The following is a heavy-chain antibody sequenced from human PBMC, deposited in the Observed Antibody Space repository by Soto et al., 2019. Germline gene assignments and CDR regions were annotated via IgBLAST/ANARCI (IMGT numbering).Heavy chain of an antibody. CDR3: AKDVKSRLRGFDI. V-gene: IGHV5-51*01. D-gene: IGHD4-17*01. Sequence: GESLKISCKGSGYSFTSYWIGWVRQMPGKGLEWMGIIYPGDSDTRYSPSFQGQVTISADKSISTAYLQWSSLRAEDTAVYYCAKDVKSRLRGFDIWGQGTMVTVSS. CDR1: GYSFTSYW. J-gene: IGHJ3*02. CDR2: IYPGDSDT.